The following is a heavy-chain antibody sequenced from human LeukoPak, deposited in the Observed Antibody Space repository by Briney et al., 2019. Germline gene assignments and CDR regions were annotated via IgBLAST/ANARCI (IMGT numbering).Heavy chain of an antibody. V-gene: IGHV3-66*02. CDR1: GFTVSSNY. CDR2: IYSGGST. D-gene: IGHD2-21*01. Sequence: GGSLRLSCAASGFTVSSNYMSWVRQAPGKGLEWVSVIYSGGSTYYADSVKGRFTISRDNYKNTLYLQMNSLRAEDQAVYYCARDGGKDAIREVYAFDIWGQGTMVTVPS. J-gene: IGHJ3*02. CDR3: ARDGGKDAIREVYAFDI.